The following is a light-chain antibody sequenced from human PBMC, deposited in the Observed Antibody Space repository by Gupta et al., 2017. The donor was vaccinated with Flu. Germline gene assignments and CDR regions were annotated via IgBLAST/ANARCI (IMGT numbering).Light chain of an antibody. V-gene: IGKV3-11*01. CDR3: QQRSNWPPIT. Sequence: EIVLTQSPATLSLSPGERATLSCRASQSVSSYLAWYQQKPGQAPRLLIYDASNRDTGIPARFSGSGFGTDLTLTISSREQEEFAGYYCQQRSNWPPITFGQGTRLDIK. CDR1: QSVSSY. CDR2: DAS. J-gene: IGKJ5*01.